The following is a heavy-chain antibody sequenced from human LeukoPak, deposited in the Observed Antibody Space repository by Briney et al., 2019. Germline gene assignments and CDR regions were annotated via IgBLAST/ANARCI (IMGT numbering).Heavy chain of an antibody. V-gene: IGHV1-2*02. CDR2: INPNSGGT. CDR1: GYTFTGYY. J-gene: IGHJ3*02. D-gene: IGHD6-19*01. CDR3: ARPKYSSGWYDDAFDI. Sequence: ASVKVSCEASGYTFTGYYMHWVRQAPGQGLEWMGWINPNSGGTNYAQKFQGRVTMTRDTSISTAYMELSRLRSDDTAVYYCARPKYSSGWYDDAFDIWGQGTMVTVSS.